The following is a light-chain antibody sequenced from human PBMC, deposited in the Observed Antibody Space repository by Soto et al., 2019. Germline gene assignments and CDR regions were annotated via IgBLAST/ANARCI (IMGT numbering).Light chain of an antibody. Sequence: QSVLTQPPSTSGTPGQRVTISCSGSRSNIGSNTVTWYQQLPGTAPKLLIYSNNQRPSGVPDRFSGSKSGTSASLAISGLQSEDESDYYCAACDDSLNGSYVFGNGTKVTVL. CDR2: SNN. CDR1: RSNIGSNT. V-gene: IGLV1-44*01. CDR3: AACDDSLNGSYV. J-gene: IGLJ1*01.